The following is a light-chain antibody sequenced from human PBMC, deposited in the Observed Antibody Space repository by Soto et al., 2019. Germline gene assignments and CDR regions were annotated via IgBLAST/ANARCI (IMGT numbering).Light chain of an antibody. CDR3: QSYDSSLSGSVV. CDR2: GNS. CDR1: SSNIGAGYD. J-gene: IGLJ2*01. Sequence: QSVLTQPPSVSGAPGQRVTISCTGSSSNIGAGYDVHWYQQLPGTAPKLLIYGNSNRPSGVPDRFSVSKSGTSASLAITGLQAVDEADYYCQSYDSSLSGSVVFGGGIKLTVL. V-gene: IGLV1-40*01.